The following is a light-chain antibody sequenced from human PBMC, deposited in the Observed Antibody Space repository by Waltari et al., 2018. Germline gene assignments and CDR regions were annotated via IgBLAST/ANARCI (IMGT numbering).Light chain of an antibody. CDR2: DAT. J-gene: IGKJ2*03. V-gene: IGKV3-11*01. CDR1: QRISMY. Sequence: EIVLTQSPATLSLSPGGRAVLSCRASQRISMYLAWYQQKPGQPPRLLISDATHRASGIPTMFSGSGSGTDVTLTISRLEPEDSAIYYCQQRTNWPPYSFGQGTRLDIK. CDR3: QQRTNWPPYS.